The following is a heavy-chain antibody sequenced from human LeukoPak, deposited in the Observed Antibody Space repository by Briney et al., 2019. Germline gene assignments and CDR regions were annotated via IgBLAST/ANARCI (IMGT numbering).Heavy chain of an antibody. CDR3: ARSAVTPNYYYYYGMDV. CDR1: GYSFTSYW. J-gene: IGHJ6*02. CDR2: IYPGDSDT. V-gene: IGHV5-51*01. D-gene: IGHD4-4*01. Sequence: GESLQISCQGSGYSFTSYWIGWVRQMPGKGLEWMGIIYPGDSDTRYSPSFQGQVTISADKSISTAYLQWSSLKASDTAMYYCARSAVTPNYYYYYGMDVWGQGTTVTVSS.